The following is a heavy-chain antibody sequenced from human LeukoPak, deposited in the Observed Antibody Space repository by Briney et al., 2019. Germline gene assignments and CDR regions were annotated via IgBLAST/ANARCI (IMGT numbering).Heavy chain of an antibody. Sequence: GESLKISCKGSGYSFAGYWIGWVRQMPGKGLEWMGIFYPGDSDTRYSPSFQGQVTISAGKSISTAYLQWSSLKASDTAMYYCARMSPMVRVVTNYFDYWGQGTLVTISS. V-gene: IGHV5-51*01. J-gene: IGHJ4*02. D-gene: IGHD3-10*01. CDR1: GYSFAGYW. CDR3: ARMSPMVRVVTNYFDY. CDR2: FYPGDSDT.